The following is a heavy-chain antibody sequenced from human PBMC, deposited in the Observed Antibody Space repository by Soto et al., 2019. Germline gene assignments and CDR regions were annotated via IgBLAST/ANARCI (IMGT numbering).Heavy chain of an antibody. Sequence: SETLSLTCTVSGGSISSYYWSWIRQPPGKGLEWIGYIYYSGSTIYNPSLKSRVTISVDTSKNQFSLKLSSVTAADTAVYYCARAPTGCSGGSCYNWFDPWGQGTLVTVSS. CDR3: ARAPTGCSGGSCYNWFDP. CDR2: IYYSGST. V-gene: IGHV4-59*01. D-gene: IGHD2-15*01. J-gene: IGHJ5*02. CDR1: GGSISSYY.